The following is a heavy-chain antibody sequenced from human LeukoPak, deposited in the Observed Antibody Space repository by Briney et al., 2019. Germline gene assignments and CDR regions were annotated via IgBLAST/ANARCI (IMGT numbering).Heavy chain of an antibody. V-gene: IGHV1-2*02. CDR3: ARDRQVYYYDSSGHTRNMDV. CDR1: GYTFTHYY. D-gene: IGHD3-22*01. CDR2: INPKRGGT. Sequence: GASVKVSCKSSGYTFTHYYIHWVRQAPGQGLEWMGWINPKRGGTHFSQSFQGRVTMTRDTSISTAYMELSWLRSDDTAVYYCARDRQVYYYDSSGHTRNMDVWGKGTTVTVSS. J-gene: IGHJ6*03.